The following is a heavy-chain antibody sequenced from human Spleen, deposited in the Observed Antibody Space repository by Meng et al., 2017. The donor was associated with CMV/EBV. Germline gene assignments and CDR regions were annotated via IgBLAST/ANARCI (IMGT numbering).Heavy chain of an antibody. Sequence: GESLKISCTASGFTFGDYAMSWVRQAPGKGLEWVGFIRSKAYGGTTEYAASGKGRFTISRDDSKSIAYLQMNSLKTEDTAVYYCTRALGWELLAFDYWGQGTLVTVSS. CDR3: TRALGWELLAFDY. CDR2: IRSKAYGGTT. J-gene: IGHJ4*02. CDR1: GFTFGDYA. V-gene: IGHV3-49*04. D-gene: IGHD1-26*01.